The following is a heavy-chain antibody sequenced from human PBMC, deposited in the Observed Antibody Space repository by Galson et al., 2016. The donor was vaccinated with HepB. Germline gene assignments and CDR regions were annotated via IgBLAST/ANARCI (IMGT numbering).Heavy chain of an antibody. D-gene: IGHD6-6*01. CDR3: ARVPRMATRPGPYHYYYYGMDV. J-gene: IGHJ6*02. CDR2: IYHSGSA. Sequence: SETLSLTCTVTGGSITSSNWWSWVRQPPGKGLEWIGEIYHSGSADYNPSLRSRVTISVDKSNNQVSLKLSSVTAADTAVYYCARVPRMATRPGPYHYYYYGMDVWGRGTTVTVSS. V-gene: IGHV4-4*02. CDR1: GGSITSSNW.